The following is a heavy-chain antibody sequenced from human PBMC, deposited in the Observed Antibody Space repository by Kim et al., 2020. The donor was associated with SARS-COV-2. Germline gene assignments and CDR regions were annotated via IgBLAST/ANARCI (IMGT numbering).Heavy chain of an antibody. V-gene: IGHV1-69*13. J-gene: IGHJ3*02. CDR3: ARPLPGPITMIVQVAFDI. Sequence: SVKVSCKASGGTFSSYAISWVRQAPGQGLEWMGGIIPIFGTANYAQKFQGRVTITADESTSTAYMELSSLRSEDTAVYYCARPLPGPITMIVQVAFDIWGQGTMVTVSS. D-gene: IGHD3-22*01. CDR1: GGTFSSYA. CDR2: IIPIFGTA.